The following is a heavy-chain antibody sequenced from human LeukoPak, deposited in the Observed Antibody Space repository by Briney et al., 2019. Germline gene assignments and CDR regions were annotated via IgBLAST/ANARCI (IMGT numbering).Heavy chain of an antibody. CDR2: VLPIFGTT. D-gene: IGHD3-22*01. J-gene: IGHJ4*02. V-gene: IGHV1-69*06. CDR3: ARRFYYDKSGYSEF. Sequence: APVKVSCKASGGTFTSFVITWVRQAPGQGLEWMGKVLPIFGTTHYAQKFQGRVTISADNSTSTAYMELSRLRSDDTAVYYCARRFYYDKSGYSEFWGQGSLVTVSS. CDR1: GGTFTSFV.